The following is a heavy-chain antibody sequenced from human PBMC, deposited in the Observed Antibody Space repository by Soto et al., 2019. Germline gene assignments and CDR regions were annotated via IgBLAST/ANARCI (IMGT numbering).Heavy chain of an antibody. CDR2: ISSSSSYI. V-gene: IGHV3-21*01. D-gene: IGHD6-13*01. J-gene: IGHJ3*02. CDR3: ARDLDCREQQLGGGAFDI. Sequence: EVQLVESGGGLVKPGGSLRLSCAASGFTFSSYSMNWVRQAPGKGLEWVSSISSSSSYIYYADSVKGRFTISRDNAKNSLYLQMNRLRAEDTAVYYCARDLDCREQQLGGGAFDIWGQGTMVTVSS. CDR1: GFTFSSYS.